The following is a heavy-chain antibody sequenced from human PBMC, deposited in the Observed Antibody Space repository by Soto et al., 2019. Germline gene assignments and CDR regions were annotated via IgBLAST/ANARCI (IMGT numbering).Heavy chain of an antibody. D-gene: IGHD5-18*01. J-gene: IGHJ4*02. CDR2: ISHSGST. CDR3: AREYTYGSNFFDC. V-gene: IGHV4-31*03. Sequence: QVQLQESGPGLVKPSQTLSLSCTVSGGSISSAAYYWSWIRQHPGKGLEWIGYISHSGSTYYTPSLDSRVIISADTSKNQFSLNLTSVTAADTAVYYCAREYTYGSNFFDCWGQGARVTVSS. CDR1: GGSISSAAYY.